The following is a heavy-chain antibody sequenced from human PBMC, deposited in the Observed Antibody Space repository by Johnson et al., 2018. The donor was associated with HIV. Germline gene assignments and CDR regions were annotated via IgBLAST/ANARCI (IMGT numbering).Heavy chain of an antibody. V-gene: IGHV3-66*02. D-gene: IGHD6-6*01. J-gene: IGHJ3*02. Sequence: VQLVESGGGLVQPGRSLRLSCAASGFTFDDYAMHWVRQAPGKGLEWVSGIYSGGSTYYADSVKGRFTISRDNSKNTLYLQMNSLRAEDTAVYYCARVSSSSSFDAFDIWGQGTMVTVSS. CDR1: GFTFDDYA. CDR2: IYSGGST. CDR3: ARVSSSSSFDAFDI.